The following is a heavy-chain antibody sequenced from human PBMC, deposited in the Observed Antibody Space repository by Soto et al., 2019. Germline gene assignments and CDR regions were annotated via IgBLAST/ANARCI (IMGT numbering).Heavy chain of an antibody. CDR1: GFPFSDYY. Sequence: GGSLRLSCAASGFPFSDYYMSWIRQAPGKGLEWVSYISSSGSTIYYADSVKGLFTISRDKAKNSLYLQMNSLRAEDTAVYYCARDFYPGYGDCYYYYYGMDVWVQGTTVTVSS. CDR3: ARDFYPGYGDCYYYYYGMDV. V-gene: IGHV3-11*01. CDR2: ISSSGSTI. J-gene: IGHJ6*02. D-gene: IGHD4-17*01.